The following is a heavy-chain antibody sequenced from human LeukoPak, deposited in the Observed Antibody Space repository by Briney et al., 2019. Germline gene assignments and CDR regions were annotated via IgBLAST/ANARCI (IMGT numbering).Heavy chain of an antibody. CDR2: IYSGGST. CDR1: GFTVSSNY. Sequence: GGSLRLSCAASGFTVSSNYMSWVRQAPGKGLEWVSVIYSGGSTYYADSVKGRFTISRDNSKNTLYLQMNSLRAEDTAVYYCARDTESIAALGSLGYWGQGTLVTVSS. V-gene: IGHV3-66*01. D-gene: IGHD6-6*01. J-gene: IGHJ4*02. CDR3: ARDTESIAALGSLGY.